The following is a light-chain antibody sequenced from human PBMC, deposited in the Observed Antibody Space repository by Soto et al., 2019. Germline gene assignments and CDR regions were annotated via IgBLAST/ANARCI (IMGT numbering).Light chain of an antibody. CDR1: SSDVGSYNL. V-gene: IGLV2-23*01. Sequence: SALTQPASVSGSPGQSITISCTGTSSDVGSYNLVSWYQQHPGKAPKLMIYEGSKRPSGVSNRFSGSKSGNTASLTISGLQAEDEADYYCCSYAGSSTWVFGGGTQLTVL. CDR3: CSYAGSSTWV. CDR2: EGS. J-gene: IGLJ3*02.